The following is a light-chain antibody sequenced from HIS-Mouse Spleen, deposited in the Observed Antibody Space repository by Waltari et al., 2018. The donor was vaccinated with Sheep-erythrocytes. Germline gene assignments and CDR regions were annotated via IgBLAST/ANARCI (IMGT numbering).Light chain of an antibody. J-gene: IGLJ3*02. Sequence: QSALTQPPSASASPGQSVTISCTGTSSAVGSHNRFSGYQHPPGTAPKLMIYEVSKRPSGVPDRFSGSKSGNTASLTISGLQAEDEADYYCSSYTSSSTLVFGGGTKLTVL. CDR1: SSAVGSHNR. CDR2: EVS. V-gene: IGLV2-18*02. CDR3: SSYTSSSTLV.